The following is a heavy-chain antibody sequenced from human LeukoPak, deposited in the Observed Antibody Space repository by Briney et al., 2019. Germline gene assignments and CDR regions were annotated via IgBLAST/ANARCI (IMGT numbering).Heavy chain of an antibody. V-gene: IGHV4-31*03. CDR2: IYYSGST. J-gene: IGHJ4*02. CDR1: GGSISSGGYY. Sequence: PSETLSLTCTVSGGSISSGGYYWSWIRQHPGKGLEWIGYIYYSGSTYYNPSLKSRVTISVDTSKNQLSLKLSSVTAADTAVYYCARGTAEYYFDYWGQGTLVTVSS. CDR3: ARGTAEYYFDY. D-gene: IGHD1/OR15-1a*01.